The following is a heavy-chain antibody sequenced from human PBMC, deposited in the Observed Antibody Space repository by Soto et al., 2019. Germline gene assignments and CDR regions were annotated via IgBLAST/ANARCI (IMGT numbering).Heavy chain of an antibody. D-gene: IGHD6-13*01. Sequence: GGSLRLSCAASGFTFNNYAMTWVRQAPGKGLEWVSAISGSGGSTYYADSVKGRFTISRDNSKNTLYLQMSSLRAEDTAVYYCAKGAIGSSWYFGWFDPWGQGTLVTVSS. J-gene: IGHJ5*02. CDR1: GFTFNNYA. V-gene: IGHV3-23*01. CDR3: AKGAIGSSWYFGWFDP. CDR2: ISGSGGST.